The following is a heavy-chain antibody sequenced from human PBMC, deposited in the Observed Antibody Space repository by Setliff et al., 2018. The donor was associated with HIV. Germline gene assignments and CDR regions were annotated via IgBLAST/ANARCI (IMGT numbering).Heavy chain of an antibody. CDR3: ARVSSTYWYSIFRNYYYHMDV. Sequence: PSETLSLTCAVYGGSLSDYYWIWIRQPPGKGLEWIGEINHSGSTNYDPSLKSRVTMSVDTSKNQFSLKLSSVIAADTAVYYCARVSSTYWYSIFRNYYYHMDVWGKGTTVTVSS. CDR2: INHSGST. V-gene: IGHV4-34*01. D-gene: IGHD2-8*02. J-gene: IGHJ6*03. CDR1: GGSLSDYY.